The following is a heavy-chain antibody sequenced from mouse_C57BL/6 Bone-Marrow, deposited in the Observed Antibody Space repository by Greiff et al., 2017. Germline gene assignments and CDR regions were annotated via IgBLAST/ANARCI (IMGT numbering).Heavy chain of an antibody. CDR3: ARDYYGPAWFAY. J-gene: IGHJ3*01. CDR2: IDPNSGGT. Sequence: QVQLQQPGAELVKPWASVKLSCKASGYTFTSYWMHLVKQRPGRGLERIGRIDPNSGGTKYNEKFKSKATLTVDKPSSTAYMQLSSLTSEDSAVYYCARDYYGPAWFAYWGQGTLVTVSA. D-gene: IGHD1-2*01. V-gene: IGHV1-72*01. CDR1: GYTFTSYW.